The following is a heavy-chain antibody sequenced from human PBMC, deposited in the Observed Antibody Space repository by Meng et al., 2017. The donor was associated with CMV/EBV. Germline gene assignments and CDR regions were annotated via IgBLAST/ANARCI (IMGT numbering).Heavy chain of an antibody. V-gene: IGHV3-21*01. J-gene: IGHJ6*02. D-gene: IGHD2-2*01. CDR2: ISSSSSYI. Sequence: GGSLRLSCAASGFTFSSYSMNWVRQAPGKGLEWVSSISSSSSYIYYADSVKGRFTISRDNAKNSLYLQMNSLRAEDTAVYYCARDDCSSTSCYYYYYGMDVWGQGTTVTVSS. CDR1: GFTFSSYS. CDR3: ARDDCSSTSCYYYYYGMDV.